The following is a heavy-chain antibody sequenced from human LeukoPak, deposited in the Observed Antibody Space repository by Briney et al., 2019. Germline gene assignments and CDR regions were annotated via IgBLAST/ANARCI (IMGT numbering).Heavy chain of an antibody. V-gene: IGHV3-30*02. CDR2: IRYDGSNK. J-gene: IGHJ5*02. CDR3: AKVLGAYSIRSKPLDT. D-gene: IGHD6-13*01. Sequence: GGSLRLSWATSGFTFSAYGMHWVRQAPVKGLEWVAFIRYDGSNKYYPDSVRGRFTVSRDNSKNTLYLRMNSLRPEDTAVYYCAKVLGAYSIRSKPLDTWGQGTLVTVSS. CDR1: GFTFSAYG.